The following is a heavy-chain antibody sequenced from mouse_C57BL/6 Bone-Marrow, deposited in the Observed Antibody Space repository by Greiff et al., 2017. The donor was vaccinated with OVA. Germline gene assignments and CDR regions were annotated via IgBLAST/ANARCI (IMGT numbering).Heavy chain of an antibody. V-gene: IGHV1-26*01. CDR2: INPNNGGT. Sequence: EVQLQQSGPELVKPGASVKISCKASGYTFTDYYMNWVKQSHGKSLEWIGDINPNNGGTSYNQKFKGKATLTVDKSSSTAYMELRSLTSEDSAVYYCALDGYYLWDYWGQGTSVTVSS. J-gene: IGHJ4*01. CDR3: ALDGYYLWDY. D-gene: IGHD2-3*01. CDR1: GYTFTDYY.